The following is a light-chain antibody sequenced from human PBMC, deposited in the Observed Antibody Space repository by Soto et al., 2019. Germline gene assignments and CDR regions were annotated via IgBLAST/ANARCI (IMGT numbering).Light chain of an antibody. CDR2: DAS. CDR3: QQYNPPLT. CDR1: QSVSYY. J-gene: IGKJ4*01. V-gene: IGKV3-20*01. Sequence: EIVLTQSPGTLSLSPGERATLSCRASQSVSYYLAWYQQKPGQAPSLLIYDASSRATGVPDRFSGSGSETDFILSVSRLEPEDFAVYFCQQYNPPLTFGGGTKVDIK.